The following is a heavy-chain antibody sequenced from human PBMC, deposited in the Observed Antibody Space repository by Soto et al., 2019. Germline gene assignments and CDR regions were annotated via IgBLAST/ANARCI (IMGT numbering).Heavy chain of an antibody. CDR3: ARVLSVGYCSSTSCYDWFDP. CDR2: INHSGST. V-gene: IGHV4-34*01. Sequence: ETLSLTCAVYGGSFSGYYWSWIRQPPGKGLEWIGEINHSGSTNYNPSLKSRVTISVDTSKNQFSLKLSSVTAADTAVYYCARVLSVGYCSSTSCYDWFDPWGQATLVTVSS. J-gene: IGHJ5*02. D-gene: IGHD2-2*01. CDR1: GGSFSGYY.